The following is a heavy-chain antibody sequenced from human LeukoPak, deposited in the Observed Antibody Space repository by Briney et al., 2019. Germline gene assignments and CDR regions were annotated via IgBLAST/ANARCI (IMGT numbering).Heavy chain of an antibody. CDR3: ARAGRHHAFDI. J-gene: IGHJ3*02. Sequence: GGSLRLSCAASGFTFNNYAMHWVRQAPGKGLEWVAVISYDGSNKYYADSVKGRFTISRDNSKNTLYLQMNSLRAEDTAVYYCARAGRHHAFDIWGQGTMVTVSS. D-gene: IGHD1-26*01. CDR1: GFTFNNYA. V-gene: IGHV3-30*04. CDR2: ISYDGSNK.